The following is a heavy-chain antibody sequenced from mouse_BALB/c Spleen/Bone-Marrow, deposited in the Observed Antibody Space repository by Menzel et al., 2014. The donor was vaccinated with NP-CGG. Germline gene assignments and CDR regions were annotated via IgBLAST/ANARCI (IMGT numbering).Heavy chain of an antibody. Sequence: QVQLQQSGPGLVAPSQNLSITCTVSRFSLSRYNIHWIRQPPGKGLVWLGMIWGGGGTDHNSALKSRLRISKDNSKSQIFLKINSLQIDDTAMYYCARKDGGYYVMDYWGQGTSVTVSS. V-gene: IGHV2-6-4*01. CDR2: IWGGGGT. J-gene: IGHJ4*01. CDR3: ARKDGGYYVMDY. CDR1: RFSLSRYN. D-gene: IGHD2-3*01.